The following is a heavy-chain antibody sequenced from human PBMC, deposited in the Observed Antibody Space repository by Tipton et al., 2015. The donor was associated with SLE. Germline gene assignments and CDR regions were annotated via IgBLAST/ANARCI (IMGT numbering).Heavy chain of an antibody. V-gene: IGHV3-74*01. Sequence: GSLRLSCVASGFNFGAYWMHWVRQAPGKGLVWISRTNQDGAIRSYEDSVKGRFIISRDNSKSTLYLQMNNVRVEDTALYYCAKQAGKVQGVHDALDMWGQGTMVTVSS. D-gene: IGHD3-10*01. CDR3: AKQAGKVQGVHDALDM. CDR2: TNQDGAIR. J-gene: IGHJ3*02. CDR1: GFNFGAYW.